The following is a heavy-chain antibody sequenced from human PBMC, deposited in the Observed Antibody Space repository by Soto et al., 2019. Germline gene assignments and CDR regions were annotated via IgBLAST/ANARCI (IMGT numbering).Heavy chain of an antibody. J-gene: IGHJ3*02. V-gene: IGHV3-23*01. Sequence: GGSLRLSCAASGFTFSSYAMSWVRQAPGKGLEWVSAISGSGGSTYYADSVKGRFTISRDNSKNTLYLQMNSLRAEDTAVYYCAKDTGPSTNLFDAFDIWGQGAMLTV. CDR3: AKDTGPSTNLFDAFDI. CDR1: GFTFSSYA. CDR2: ISGSGGST. D-gene: IGHD2-8*01.